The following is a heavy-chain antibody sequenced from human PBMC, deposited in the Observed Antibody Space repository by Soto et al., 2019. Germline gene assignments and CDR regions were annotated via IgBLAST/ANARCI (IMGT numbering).Heavy chain of an antibody. D-gene: IGHD1-26*01. V-gene: IGHV3-21*01. J-gene: IGHJ6*03. CDR3: ARVWREATKYYYYYYMDV. CDR1: GFTFSSYS. CDR2: ISSSSSYI. Sequence: GGSLRLSCAASGFTFSSYSMNWVRQAPGKGLEWVSSISSSSSYIYYADSVKGRFTISRDNAKNSLYLQMNSLRAEDTAVYYCARVWREATKYYYYYYMDVWGKGTTVTVSS.